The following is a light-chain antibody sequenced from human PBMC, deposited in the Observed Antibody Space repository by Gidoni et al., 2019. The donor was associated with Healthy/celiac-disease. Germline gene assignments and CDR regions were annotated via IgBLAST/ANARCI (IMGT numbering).Light chain of an antibody. V-gene: IGKV3-20*01. CDR1: QSVSSSY. CDR2: GAA. J-gene: IGKJ2*04. CDR3: QQYGSSPGS. Sequence: ILLTQPPGTLSLSPGERATLSCRASQSVSSSYLAWYQQKPGQTPRLLGYGAASRATGIPDRFSGSGSGTDFTLTISRLEHEDFAVYYCQQYGSSPGSFGQGTKLEIK.